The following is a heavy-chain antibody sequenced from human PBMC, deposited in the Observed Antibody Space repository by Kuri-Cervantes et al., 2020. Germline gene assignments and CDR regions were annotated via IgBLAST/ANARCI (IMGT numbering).Heavy chain of an antibody. V-gene: IGHV4-34*01. CDR2: INHSGST. Sequence: SETLSLTCAVYGGSFSGYYWSWIRQPPGKGLEWIGEINHSGSTNYNPSLKSRVTISVDTSKNQFSLKLSSVTAADTAVYYCAGGEGHNWFDPWGQGTLVTVSS. CDR1: GGSFSGYY. CDR3: AGGEGHNWFDP. J-gene: IGHJ5*02.